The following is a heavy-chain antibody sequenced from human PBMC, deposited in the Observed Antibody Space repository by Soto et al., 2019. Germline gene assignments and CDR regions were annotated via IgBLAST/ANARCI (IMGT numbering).Heavy chain of an antibody. Sequence: QVQLVESGGGVVQPGRSLRLSCAASGFTFSSYGMHWVRQAPGKGLEWVAVISYDGSNKYYADSVKGRFTISRDNSKNTLYLQMNSLRAEDTAVYYCATDGQVIAAAGWFDPWGQGTLVTVSS. CDR1: GFTFSSYG. D-gene: IGHD6-13*01. V-gene: IGHV3-30*03. J-gene: IGHJ5*02. CDR3: ATDGQVIAAAGWFDP. CDR2: ISYDGSNK.